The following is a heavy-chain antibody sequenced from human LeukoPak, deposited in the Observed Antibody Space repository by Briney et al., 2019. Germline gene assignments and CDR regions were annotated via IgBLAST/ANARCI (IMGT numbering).Heavy chain of an antibody. CDR1: GYTFTGYY. CDR3: ARAHAYSSGWYYFDY. Sequence: ASVKVSRKASGYTFTGYYMHWVRQAPGQGLEWMGWINPNSGGTNYAQKFQGRVTMTRDTSISTAYMELSRLRSDDTAVYYCARAHAYSSGWYYFDYWGQGALVTVSS. V-gene: IGHV1-2*02. J-gene: IGHJ4*02. CDR2: INPNSGGT. D-gene: IGHD6-19*01.